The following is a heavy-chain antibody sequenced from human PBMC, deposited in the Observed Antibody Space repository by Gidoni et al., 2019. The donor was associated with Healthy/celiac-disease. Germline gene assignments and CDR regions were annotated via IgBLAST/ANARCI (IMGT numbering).Heavy chain of an antibody. CDR2: ISGRCGST. CDR3: AKDPALWLFAD. D-gene: IGHD5-18*01. Sequence: EVQLLESGGGLVQPGGSLRLSCAAPGFTFSSYAMSWVRQAPGTGLEWVSAISGRCGSTYYADSVKGRFTISRDNSKNTLYLQMNSLRAEDTAVYYCAKDPALWLFADWGQGTLVTVSS. V-gene: IGHV3-23*01. J-gene: IGHJ4*02. CDR1: GFTFSSYA.